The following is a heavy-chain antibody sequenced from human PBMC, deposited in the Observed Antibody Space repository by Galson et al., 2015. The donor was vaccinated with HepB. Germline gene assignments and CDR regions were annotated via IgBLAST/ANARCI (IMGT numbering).Heavy chain of an antibody. CDR2: ISSSSSII. J-gene: IGHJ5*01. D-gene: IGHD1-26*01. CDR3: ARERGGSYSADWFDS. Sequence: ALRLSCAASGLTFSSYAMNWVRQAPGEGLEWVSYISSSSSIIYYADSVKGRFTISRDNAKNSLYLQMNSLRDEDTAVYYCARERGGSYSADWFDSWGQGTLVTVSS. CDR1: GLTFSSYA. V-gene: IGHV3-48*02.